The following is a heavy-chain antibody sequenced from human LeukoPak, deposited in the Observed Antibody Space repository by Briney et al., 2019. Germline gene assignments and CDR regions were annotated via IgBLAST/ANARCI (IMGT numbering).Heavy chain of an antibody. J-gene: IGHJ4*02. CDR2: IYYSGST. D-gene: IGHD2-2*01. CDR1: GGSISSYY. Sequence: SETLSLTCTDPGGSISSYYWSWIRQPPGKGLEWIGYIYYSGSTNYNPSLKSRVTISVDTSKNQFSLKLSSVTAADTAVYYCASFDCSSTSCYFDYWGQGTLVTVSS. V-gene: IGHV4-59*01. CDR3: ASFDCSSTSCYFDY.